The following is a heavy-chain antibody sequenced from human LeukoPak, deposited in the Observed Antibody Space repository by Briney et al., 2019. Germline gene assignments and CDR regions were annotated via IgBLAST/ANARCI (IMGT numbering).Heavy chain of an antibody. Sequence: GASVKVSCKASGYTFTSYGISWVRQAPGQGLEWMGGIIPIFGTANYAQKFQGRVTITTDESTSTAYMELSSLRSEDTAVYYCARDRRGVAGAFDIWGQGTMVTVSS. CDR2: IIPIFGTA. CDR3: ARDRRGVAGAFDI. J-gene: IGHJ3*02. CDR1: GYTFTSYG. V-gene: IGHV1-69*05. D-gene: IGHD3-10*01.